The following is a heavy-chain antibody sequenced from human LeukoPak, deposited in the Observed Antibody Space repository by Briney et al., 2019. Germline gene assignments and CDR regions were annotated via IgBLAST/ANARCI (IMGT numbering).Heavy chain of an antibody. V-gene: IGHV3-74*03. CDR3: AAPKQNGNSGSRWYHDL. Sequence: GGSLRLSCAAFGFTLSNDWTHWVRQAPGKGLVWVSRINSDGSSTMYADSVKGRFTISRDNAKNSLYLQMNSLGDEDTAVYYCAAPKQNGNSGSRWYHDLWGRGTMVTVSS. CDR1: GFTLSNDW. D-gene: IGHD4-23*01. CDR2: INSDGSST. J-gene: IGHJ2*01.